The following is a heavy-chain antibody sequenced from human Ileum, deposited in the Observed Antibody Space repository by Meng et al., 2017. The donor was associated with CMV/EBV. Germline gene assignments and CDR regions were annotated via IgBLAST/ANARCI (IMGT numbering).Heavy chain of an antibody. Sequence: QVELVESGGGGVQPGGSLRRSCAVSGITFSKAGMHWVRQAPGKGLEWVAFIFSDGSRKDYADSVKGRFTISRDDSENTLYLQMNSLRPEDTAVYYCAKDKGVLFFDYWGQGTLVTVSS. V-gene: IGHV3-30*02. D-gene: IGHD1-1*01. CDR2: IFSDGSRK. CDR3: AKDKGVLFFDY. CDR1: GITFSKAG. J-gene: IGHJ4*02.